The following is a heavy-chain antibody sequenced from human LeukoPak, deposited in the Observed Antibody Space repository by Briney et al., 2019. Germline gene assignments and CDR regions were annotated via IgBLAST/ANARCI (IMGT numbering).Heavy chain of an antibody. CDR2: INPSGST. CDR1: GGSFSGYY. D-gene: IGHD3-10*01. Sequence: SETLSLTCPVYGGSFSGYYWSWLRQPPGKGREWIGEINPSGSTNYNPSLTSRVTISVDTSENQFSLKLSSVTAADTAVYYCARGNPQRFGERQRYYYYMDVWGKGTTVTVSS. V-gene: IGHV4-34*01. CDR3: ARGNPQRFGERQRYYYYMDV. J-gene: IGHJ6*03.